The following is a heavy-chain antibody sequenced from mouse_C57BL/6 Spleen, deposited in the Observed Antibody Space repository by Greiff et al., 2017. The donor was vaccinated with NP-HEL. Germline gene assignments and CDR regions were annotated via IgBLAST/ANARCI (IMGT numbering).Heavy chain of an antibody. CDR2: ISDGGSYT. D-gene: IGHD2-3*01. CDR3: ARMTDGYYDWFAY. CDR1: GFTFSSYA. Sequence: EVQVVESGGGLVKPGGSLKLSCAASGFTFSSYAMSWVRQTPEKRLEWVATISDGGSYTYYPDNVKGRFTISRDNAKNNLYLQMSHLKSEDTAMYYCARMTDGYYDWFAYWGQGTLVTVSA. J-gene: IGHJ3*01. V-gene: IGHV5-4*01.